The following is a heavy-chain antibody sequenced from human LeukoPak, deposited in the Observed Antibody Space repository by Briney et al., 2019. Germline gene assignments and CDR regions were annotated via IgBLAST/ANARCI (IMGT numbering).Heavy chain of an antibody. J-gene: IGHJ4*02. Sequence: GGSLRLSCAASGFTFSSYSMNWVRQAPGKGLEWVSYISSSSSTIYYADSVKGRSTISRDNAKNSLYLQMNSLRDEDTAVYYCAGLDIVAPSSSYWGQGTLVSVSS. V-gene: IGHV3-48*02. CDR3: AGLDIVAPSSSY. CDR2: ISSSSSTI. CDR1: GFTFSSYS. D-gene: IGHD5-12*01.